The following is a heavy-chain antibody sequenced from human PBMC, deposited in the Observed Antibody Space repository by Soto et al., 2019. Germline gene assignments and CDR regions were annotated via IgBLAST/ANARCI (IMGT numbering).Heavy chain of an antibody. V-gene: IGHV4-30-2*01. J-gene: IGHJ6*02. D-gene: IGHD3-3*01. CDR3: AKFGAVIQTYGMDG. CDR2: LYESGRT. CDR1: NGPITSGGYC. Sequence: QLQLQESGSGLVKPSQTLSLTCVVSNGPITSGGYCWGWIRQPPGKGLEWLGYLYESGRTVYNPPLNTRVTISADRSTNQFSLNMASVTAADTAVYYCAKFGAVIQTYGMDGWGQGTTASVSS.